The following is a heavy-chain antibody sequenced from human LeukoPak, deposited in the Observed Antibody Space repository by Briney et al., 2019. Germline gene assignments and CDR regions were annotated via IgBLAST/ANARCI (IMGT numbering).Heavy chain of an antibody. CDR1: GGTFNTHI. D-gene: IGHD1-26*01. Sequence: SVKVSCRSSGGTFNTHIFNWVRQAPGQGLEWMGRITPIIGTTKYAQKFQGRVTTTADTSTSTAYLELRGLTYDDSAVYYCTRVTLRGSKYNWFDPWGQGTHVSVSS. CDR2: ITPIIGTT. J-gene: IGHJ5*02. CDR3: TRVTLRGSKYNWFDP. V-gene: IGHV1-69*08.